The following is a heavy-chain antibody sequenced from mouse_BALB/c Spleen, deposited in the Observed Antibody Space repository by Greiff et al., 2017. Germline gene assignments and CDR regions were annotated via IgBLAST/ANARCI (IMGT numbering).Heavy chain of an antibody. CDR3: ARDDYDYYAMDY. J-gene: IGHJ4*01. CDR2: ISSGGSYT. V-gene: IGHV5-9-4*01. Sequence: EVKLVESGGGLVKPGGSLKLSCAASGFTFSSYAMSWVRQSPEKRLEWVAEISSGGSYTYYPDTVTGRFTISRDNAKNTLYLEMSSLRSEDTAMYYCARDDYDYYAMDYWGQGTSVTVSS. CDR1: GFTFSSYA. D-gene: IGHD2-4*01.